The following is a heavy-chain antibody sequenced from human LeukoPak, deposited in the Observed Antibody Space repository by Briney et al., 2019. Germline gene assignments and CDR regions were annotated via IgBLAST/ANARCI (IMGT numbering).Heavy chain of an antibody. J-gene: IGHJ4*02. CDR3: ARSPHLGSYGYGPWELPVPYFDY. Sequence: SVKVSCKASGGTFSSYAISWVRQAPGQGLEWMGGIIPIFGTANYAQKFQGRVTITADESTSTAYMELSSLRSEDTAVYYCARSPHLGSYGYGPWELPVPYFDYWGQGTLVTVSS. CDR2: IIPIFGTA. D-gene: IGHD3-16*01. V-gene: IGHV1-69*13. CDR1: GGTFSSYA.